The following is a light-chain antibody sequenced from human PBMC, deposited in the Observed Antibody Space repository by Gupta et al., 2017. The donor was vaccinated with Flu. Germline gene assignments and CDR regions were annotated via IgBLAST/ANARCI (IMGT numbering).Light chain of an antibody. CDR3: QKYNSAPPT. CDR2: AAS. Sequence: PSSLSASVGDRVTITCRASQDIGSYVAWYQQKTGKTPKLLIYAASSLQSGVPPRFDDSGSGSVFTLTISSLQPEDVATYYCQKYNSAPPTFGGGTKVEIK. V-gene: IGKV1-27*01. CDR1: QDIGSY. J-gene: IGKJ4*01.